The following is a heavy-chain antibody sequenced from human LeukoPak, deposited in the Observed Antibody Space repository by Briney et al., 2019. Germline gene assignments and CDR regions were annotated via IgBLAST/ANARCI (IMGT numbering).Heavy chain of an antibody. V-gene: IGHV4-30-2*01. CDR3: ARAAYGSSD. CDR2: IYHSGST. Sequence: SETLSLTCTVSGGSISSGGYYWSWIRQPPGKGLEWIGYIYHSGSTFYNPSLKSRVTISVDRSKNQFSLKLSSVTAADTAVYYCARAAYGSSDWGQGTLVTVSS. CDR1: GGSISSGGYY. D-gene: IGHD3-10*01. J-gene: IGHJ4*02.